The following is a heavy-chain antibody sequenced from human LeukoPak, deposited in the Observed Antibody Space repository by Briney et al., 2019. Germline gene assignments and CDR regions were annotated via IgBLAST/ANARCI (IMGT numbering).Heavy chain of an antibody. CDR2: IKQDGSEK. CDR3: AMDCSDENCYFPYFDY. V-gene: IGHV3-7*04. Sequence: VGSLRLSCAPSRFTLSSYWMSSVRKSPGKGVEWVSNIKQDGSEKYYVDSVKGRFTVFRDNAKNSLYLQMNSLRVEDTAVYYCAMDCSDENCYFPYFDYWGQGTLVTVSS. D-gene: IGHD2-15*01. CDR1: RFTLSSYW. J-gene: IGHJ4*02.